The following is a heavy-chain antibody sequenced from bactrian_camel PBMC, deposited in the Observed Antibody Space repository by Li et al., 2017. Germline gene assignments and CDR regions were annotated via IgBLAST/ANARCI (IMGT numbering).Heavy chain of an antibody. CDR2: ITTGGSST. D-gene: IGHD6*01. J-gene: IGHJ6*01. CDR3: AARRDSWTCLTFRDDFRY. V-gene: IGHV3S53*01. CDR1: ADALMY. Sequence: HVQLVESGGGSAQVGGSLRLSCSASADALMYMAWFRQAPGQKREAVAAITTGGSSTMYHDSVKGRFTISRESGKNTVHLQMNSLMPEDSGVYYCAARRDSWTCLTFRDDFRYWGQGTQVTVS.